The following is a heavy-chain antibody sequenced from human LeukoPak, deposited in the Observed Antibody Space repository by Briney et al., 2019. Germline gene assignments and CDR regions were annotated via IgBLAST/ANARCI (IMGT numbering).Heavy chain of an antibody. CDR2: IYYSGST. D-gene: IGHD3-22*01. V-gene: IGHV4-30-4*08. CDR3: AREVTYYDSSGYYSPAFDI. Sequence: YWIGWVRQMPGKGLEWIGYIYYSGSTYYNPSLKSRVIISVDTSKNQFSLKLSSVTAADTAVYYCAREVTYYDSSGYYSPAFDIWGQGTMVTVSS. J-gene: IGHJ3*02. CDR1: Y.